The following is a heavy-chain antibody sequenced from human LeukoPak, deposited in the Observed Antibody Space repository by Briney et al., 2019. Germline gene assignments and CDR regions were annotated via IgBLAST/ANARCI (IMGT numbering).Heavy chain of an antibody. CDR3: ARDPRYCSSTSCYGWWFDP. CDR2: ISAYNGNT. CDR1: GYTFTSYG. D-gene: IGHD2-2*01. Sequence: ASVKVSCKASGYTFTSYGISWVRQAPGQGLEWMGWISAYNGNTNYAQKLQGRVTMTTDTSTSTAYMELMSLRSDDTAVYYCARDPRYCSSTSCYGWWFDPWGQGTLVTVSS. J-gene: IGHJ5*02. V-gene: IGHV1-18*01.